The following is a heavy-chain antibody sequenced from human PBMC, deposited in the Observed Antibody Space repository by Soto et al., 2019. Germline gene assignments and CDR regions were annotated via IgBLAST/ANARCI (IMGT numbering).Heavy chain of an antibody. J-gene: IGHJ4*02. V-gene: IGHV4-59*01. CDR1: GGSISSYY. CDR2: IYYSGST. D-gene: IGHD3-3*01. CDR3: ARGPRDFWSGYYTDY. Sequence: PSETLSLTCTVSGGSISSYYWSWIRQPPGKGLEWIGYIYYSGSTNYNPSLKSRATISVEPSKNQFSLKLSSVTAADTALYYCARGPRDFWSGYYTDYWGQGTLVTAPQ.